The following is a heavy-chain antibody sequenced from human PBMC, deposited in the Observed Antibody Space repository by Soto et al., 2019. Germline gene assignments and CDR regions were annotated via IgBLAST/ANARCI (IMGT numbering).Heavy chain of an antibody. CDR2: IVVGSGNT. D-gene: IGHD3-3*01. CDR1: GFTFTSSA. V-gene: IGHV1-58*01. J-gene: IGHJ5*02. Sequence: SLKVSCKASGFTFTSSAVQWVRRARGQRLEWIGWIVVGSGNTNYAQKFQERVTITRDMSTSTAYMELSSLRSEDTAVYYCAADPLYEFWSGEVWFDPWGREPWSPSPQ. CDR3: AADPLYEFWSGEVWFDP.